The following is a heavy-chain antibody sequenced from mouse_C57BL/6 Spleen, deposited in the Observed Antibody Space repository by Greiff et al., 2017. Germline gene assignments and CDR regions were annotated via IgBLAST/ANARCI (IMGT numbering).Heavy chain of an antibody. D-gene: IGHD1-1*01. Sequence: QVQLQQPGAELVKPGASVKLSCKASGYTFTSYWMHWVKQRPGQGLEWIGMIHPNSGSTNYNEKFKSKATLTVDRSSSTAYMQLSSLTSEDSAVYYCARGRDYYGSSFYYFDYWGQGTTLTVSS. V-gene: IGHV1-64*01. CDR1: GYTFTSYW. CDR2: IHPNSGST. J-gene: IGHJ2*01. CDR3: ARGRDYYGSSFYYFDY.